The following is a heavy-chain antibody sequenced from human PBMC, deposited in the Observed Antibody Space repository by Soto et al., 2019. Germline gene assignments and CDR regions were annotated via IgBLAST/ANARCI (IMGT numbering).Heavy chain of an antibody. J-gene: IGHJ6*02. CDR2: IYHSGST. D-gene: IGHD4-4*01. Sequence: QLQLQESGSGLVKPSQTLSLTCAVSGGSISSGGYSWSWIRQPPGKGLEWIGYIYHSGSTYYNPSLKSRGTISVDRSKNQFSLMLSSVTAADTAVYYCASHYRDYYYYCMDVWGQGSTVTVSS. V-gene: IGHV4-30-2*01. CDR1: GGSISSGGYS. CDR3: ASHYRDYYYYCMDV.